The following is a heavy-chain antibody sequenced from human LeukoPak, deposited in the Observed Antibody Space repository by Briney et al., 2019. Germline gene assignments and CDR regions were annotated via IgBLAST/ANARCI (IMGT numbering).Heavy chain of an antibody. CDR3: ARDFYDSSGYYFYGMDV. Sequence: SETLSLTCTVSGGSISSYYWSWIRQPPGKGLEWIGYIYYSGSTNYNPSLKSRVTISVDTSKNQFSLKLSSVTAADTAVYYCARDFYDSSGYYFYGMDVWGQGTTVTVSS. CDR1: GGSISSYY. CDR2: IYYSGST. D-gene: IGHD3-22*01. J-gene: IGHJ6*02. V-gene: IGHV4-59*01.